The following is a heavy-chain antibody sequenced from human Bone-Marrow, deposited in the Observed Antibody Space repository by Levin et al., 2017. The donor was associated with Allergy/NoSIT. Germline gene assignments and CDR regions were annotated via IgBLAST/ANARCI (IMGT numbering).Heavy chain of an antibody. CDR3: ARHINYYDSSGYPTGDYFDY. V-gene: IGHV5-51*01. CDR1: GYSFTSYW. J-gene: IGHJ4*02. CDR2: IYPGDSDT. D-gene: IGHD3-22*01. Sequence: GGSLRLSCKGSGYSFTSYWIGWVRQMPGKGLEWMGIIYPGDSDTRYSPSFQGQVTISADKSISTAYLQWSSLKASDTAMYYCARHINYYDSSGYPTGDYFDYWGQGTLVTVSS.